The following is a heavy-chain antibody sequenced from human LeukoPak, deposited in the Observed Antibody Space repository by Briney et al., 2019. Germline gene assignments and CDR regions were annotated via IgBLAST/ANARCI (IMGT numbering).Heavy chain of an antibody. CDR3: ARDFYYGSGSYYTQGGYGMDV. J-gene: IGHJ6*04. CDR2: IIPIFGTA. D-gene: IGHD3-10*01. Sequence: EASVKVSCKASGGTFSSYAISWVRQAPGQGLEWMGGIIPIFGTANYAQKFQGRVTSTADKSTSTAYMELSSLRSEDTAVYYRARDFYYGSGSYYTQGGYGMDVWGKGTTVTVSS. CDR1: GGTFSSYA. V-gene: IGHV1-69*06.